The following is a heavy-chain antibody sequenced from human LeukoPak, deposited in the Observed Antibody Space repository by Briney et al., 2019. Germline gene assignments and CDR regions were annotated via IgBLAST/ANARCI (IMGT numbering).Heavy chain of an antibody. D-gene: IGHD3-16*02. CDR3: ARDRGIMTTFGGVIAKGAHY. CDR2: MNPNSGNT. CDR1: GYTFTSYD. V-gene: IGHV1-8*03. Sequence: GASVKVSCKASGYTFTSYDINWVRQATGQGLEWMGWMNPNSGNTGYAQKFQGGVTITRNTSISTAYMELSSLRSEDTAMYYCARDRGIMTTFGGVIAKGAHYWGQGTLVTLSS. J-gene: IGHJ4*02.